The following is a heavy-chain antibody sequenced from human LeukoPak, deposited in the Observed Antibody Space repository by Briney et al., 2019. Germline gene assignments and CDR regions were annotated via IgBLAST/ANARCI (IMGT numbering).Heavy chain of an antibody. CDR2: FDPEDGET. CDR3: ATGDFWSGYYYFDY. J-gene: IGHJ4*02. V-gene: IGHV1-24*01. D-gene: IGHD3-3*01. Sequence: ASVKVSCKVSGYTLTELSMHWVRQAPGKGLGWMGGFDPEDGETIYAQKFQGRVTMTEDTSTDTAYMELSSLRSEDTAVYYCATGDFWSGYYYFDYWGQGTLVTVSS. CDR1: GYTLTELS.